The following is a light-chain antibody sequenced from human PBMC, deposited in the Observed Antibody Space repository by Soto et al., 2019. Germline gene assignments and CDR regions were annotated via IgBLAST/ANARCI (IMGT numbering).Light chain of an antibody. CDR1: QSVSNN. CDR2: GAS. CDR3: QQYNNWPPVT. Sequence: EIVMTQSPATLSLSPGERATLSCRASQSVSNNLAWYQKKLGQAPRRLIYGASTRATGIPARFSGSGSGTEFTLTISSMQSEDFAVYYCQQYNNWPPVTFGQGTRLEIK. J-gene: IGKJ5*01. V-gene: IGKV3-15*01.